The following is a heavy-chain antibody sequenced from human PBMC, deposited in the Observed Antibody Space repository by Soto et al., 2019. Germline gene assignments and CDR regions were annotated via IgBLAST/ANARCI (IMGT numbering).Heavy chain of an antibody. CDR3: ASSRGGTVVVPAAHPGSN. Sequence: PSETLSLTCTVSGGSISSSGYYWGWIRQPPGKGLEWIGSIYYSGSTNYNPSLKSRVTISVDTSKNQFSLKRSSVTAADTAVYYCASSRGGTVVVPAAHPGSNWGQGTLVTVSS. CDR2: IYYSGST. J-gene: IGHJ4*02. V-gene: IGHV4-39*07. D-gene: IGHD2-2*01. CDR1: GGSISSSGYY.